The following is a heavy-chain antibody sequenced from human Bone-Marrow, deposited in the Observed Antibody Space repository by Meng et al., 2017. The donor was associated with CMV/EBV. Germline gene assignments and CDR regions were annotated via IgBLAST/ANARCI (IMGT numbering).Heavy chain of an antibody. J-gene: IGHJ6*02. CDR2: VYNSGRT. CDR1: GGSISRYY. Sequence: SETLSLTCSVSGGSISRYYWSWIRQPPGKGLEWIGYVYNSGRTNYNPSLKSRVTISVDTSKNQFSLKLSSVTAADTAVYYCARVGAVGSSTPKDVWGQGTTVTVSS. V-gene: IGHV4-59*01. D-gene: IGHD2-2*01. CDR3: ARVGAVGSSTPKDV.